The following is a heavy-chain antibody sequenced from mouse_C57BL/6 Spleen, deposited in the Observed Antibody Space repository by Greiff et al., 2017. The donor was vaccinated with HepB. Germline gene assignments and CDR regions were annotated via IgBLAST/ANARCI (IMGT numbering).Heavy chain of an antibody. D-gene: IGHD2-12*01. V-gene: IGHV1-61*01. Sequence: QVQLQQPGAELVRPGSSVKLSCKASGYTFTSYWMDWVKQRPGQGLEWIGNIYPSDSETHYNQKFKDKATLTADKSSSTAYMQLSSLTYEDSAVYYCASGSYNYGGGFAYWGQGALVTVSA. CDR3: ASGSYNYGGGFAY. CDR2: IYPSDSET. CDR1: GYTFTSYW. J-gene: IGHJ3*01.